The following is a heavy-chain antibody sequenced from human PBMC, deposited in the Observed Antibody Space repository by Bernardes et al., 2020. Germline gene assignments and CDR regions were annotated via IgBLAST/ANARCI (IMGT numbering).Heavy chain of an antibody. V-gene: IGHV3-23*01. J-gene: IGHJ4*02. CDR1: GFTFSNYA. CDR3: AKDSREYYYNSFDY. D-gene: IGHD3-10*01. Sequence: GGSLRLSCAASGFTFSNYAMAWVRQAPGQGLEWVSVVSDSGGSTHYADSVKGRFTISRDNFKSTLYLQMNSLRAEDTAIYYCAKDSREYYYNSFDYWGQGTLVTVYS. CDR2: VSDSGGST.